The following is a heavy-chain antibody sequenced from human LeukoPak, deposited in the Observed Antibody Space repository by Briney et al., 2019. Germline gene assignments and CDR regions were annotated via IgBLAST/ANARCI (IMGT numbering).Heavy chain of an antibody. D-gene: IGHD3-10*01. Sequence: ASAKVSCKASGYTFTRYGMHWVRQAPGQRLDWMGWINAGNGNTKYSQKFQGRLTITRDTSASTAYMELTSLRSEDTSVYYCATEWLCRLWFGEEYWGQGTPDTVSS. CDR1: GYTFTRYG. CDR3: ATEWLCRLWFGEEY. J-gene: IGHJ4*02. CDR2: INAGNGNT. V-gene: IGHV1-3*01.